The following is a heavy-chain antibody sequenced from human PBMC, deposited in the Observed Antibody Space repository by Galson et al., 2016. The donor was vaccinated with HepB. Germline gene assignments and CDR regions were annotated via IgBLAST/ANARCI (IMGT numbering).Heavy chain of an antibody. D-gene: IGHD2-15*01. Sequence: ETLSLTCTVSGGSISSSSYYWGWIRQPPGKGLEWLGSIYYSGSTYYNPSLKSRVTISVDTSKNQFSLKLSSVTAADTAVYFCARLKVGSLGYGSGGNCYRPRQFDYWGQGTLVTVSS. CDR2: IYYSGST. CDR1: GGSISSSSYY. CDR3: ARLKVGSLGYGSGGNCYRPRQFDY. V-gene: IGHV4-39*01. J-gene: IGHJ4*02.